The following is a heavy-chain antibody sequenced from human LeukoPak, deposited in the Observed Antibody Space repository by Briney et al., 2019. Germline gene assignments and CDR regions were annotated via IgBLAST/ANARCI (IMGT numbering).Heavy chain of an antibody. Sequence: HPGGSLRLSCAASRFTFNSYAMSWVRQAPGKGLEWVSVIGGSNGITFYVGSVKGRFTISRDNSKDTLYLQMNSLRAEDTAVYYCARNENSGWGYFDYWGQGTLVTVSS. V-gene: IGHV3-23*01. J-gene: IGHJ4*02. CDR1: RFTFNSYA. CDR2: IGGSNGIT. CDR3: ARNENSGWGYFDY. D-gene: IGHD5-12*01.